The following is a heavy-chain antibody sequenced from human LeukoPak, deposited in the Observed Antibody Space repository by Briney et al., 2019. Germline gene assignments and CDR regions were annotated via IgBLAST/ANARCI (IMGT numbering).Heavy chain of an antibody. D-gene: IGHD2-2*02. CDR1: GGTFSSYA. Sequence: SVKVSCKASGGTFSSYAISWVRQAPGQGLAWMGRIIPILGIANYAQKFQGRVTITADKSTSTAYMELSSLRSEDTAVYYCARVQDIVVVPAAISLDPWGQGTLVTVSS. V-gene: IGHV1-69*04. CDR2: IIPILGIA. CDR3: ARVQDIVVVPAAISLDP. J-gene: IGHJ5*02.